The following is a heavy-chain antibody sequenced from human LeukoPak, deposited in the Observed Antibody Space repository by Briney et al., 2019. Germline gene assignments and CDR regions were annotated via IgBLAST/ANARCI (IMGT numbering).Heavy chain of an antibody. CDR1: GLTFSNHA. CDR3: TRELFDFDY. J-gene: IGHJ4*02. Sequence: GGSLRLSCAASGLTFSNHAMGWVRQAPGKGLEWIPEISGSGGSTYYADSVKGRFTISRDNSKNTLYLQMNSLRAEDTAVYYCTRELFDFDYWGQGTLVTVSS. CDR2: ISGSGGST. V-gene: IGHV3-23*01. D-gene: IGHD3-10*01.